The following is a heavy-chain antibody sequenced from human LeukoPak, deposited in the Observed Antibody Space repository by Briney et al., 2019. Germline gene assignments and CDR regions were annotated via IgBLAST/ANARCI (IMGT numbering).Heavy chain of an antibody. D-gene: IGHD2-8*01. CDR3: ARLAYCSNAVCYSNYYYSMDV. V-gene: IGHV5-51*01. CDR1: GYTFSSYW. J-gene: IGHJ6*03. CDR2: IYPDDSDT. Sequence: GASLKISCKGSGYTFSSYWIGWVRQMPGKGLEWMGIIYPDDSDTRYSPSFHGQVTISADKSISTAYLQWSSLQASDTAMYYCARLAYCSNAVCYSNYYYSMDVWGKGTTVTVSS.